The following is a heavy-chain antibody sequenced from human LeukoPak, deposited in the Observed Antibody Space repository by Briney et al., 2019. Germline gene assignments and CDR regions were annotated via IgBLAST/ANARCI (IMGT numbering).Heavy chain of an antibody. CDR1: GDSVSSSSAT. V-gene: IGHV6-1*01. Sequence: SQTLSLTCAISGDSVSSSSATWNWIRQSPSRGLEWLGRTYYRSKWYNDYAVFVKSRITINPDTSQNQFSLRLNSVTAADTAMYYCARSHDHLWGNYPDYWGQGTLVTVSS. J-gene: IGHJ4*02. CDR3: ARSHDHLWGNYPDY. D-gene: IGHD3-16*02. CDR2: TYYRSKWYN.